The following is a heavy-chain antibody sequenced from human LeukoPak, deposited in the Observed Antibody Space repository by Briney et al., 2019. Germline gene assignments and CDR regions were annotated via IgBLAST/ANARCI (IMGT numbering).Heavy chain of an antibody. CDR3: ARGWIAVAGTNAFDI. CDR2: ISYDGSNK. CDR1: GFTFSSYA. Sequence: AGGSLRLSCAASGFTFSSYAMSWVRQAPGKGLEWVAVISYDGSNKYYADSVKGRFTISRDNSKNTLYLQMNSLRAEDTAVYYCARGWIAVAGTNAFDIWGQGTMVTVSS. J-gene: IGHJ3*02. V-gene: IGHV3-30-3*01. D-gene: IGHD6-19*01.